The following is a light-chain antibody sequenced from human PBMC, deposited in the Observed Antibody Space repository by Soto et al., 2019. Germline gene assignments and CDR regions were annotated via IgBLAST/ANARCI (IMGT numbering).Light chain of an antibody. CDR2: AAS. Sequence: DIQMTQPPSSVSESVGDRVTITCRASQVIYSWIAWYQQKPGRXPKXXIFAASNLQSGVPVRFSGSGSGTDLIISINSLQPEDFETYYGQQLDSFPLTFGQGTRLEIK. V-gene: IGKV1-12*01. CDR3: QQLDSFPLT. J-gene: IGKJ5*01. CDR1: QVIYSW.